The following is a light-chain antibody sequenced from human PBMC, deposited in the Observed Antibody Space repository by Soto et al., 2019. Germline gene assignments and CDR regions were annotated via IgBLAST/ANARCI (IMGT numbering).Light chain of an antibody. CDR1: QSIGSN. CDR3: QHYYNWPRT. CDR2: GAS. V-gene: IGKV3-15*01. Sequence: VMTQSPATLSVSPGESVTLSCRASQSIGSNLAWFQQKRGQTPRLLIYGASTRATGIPARFSGSGSGTEFTLTISSLQSEDFAVYYCQHYYNWPRTFGQGTKVDIK. J-gene: IGKJ1*01.